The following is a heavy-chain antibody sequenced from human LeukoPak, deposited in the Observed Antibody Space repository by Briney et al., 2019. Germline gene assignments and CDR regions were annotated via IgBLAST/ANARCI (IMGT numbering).Heavy chain of an antibody. D-gene: IGHD4-17*01. V-gene: IGHV4-34*01. CDR3: ARGGARGTMLTTYNY. CDR2: INHSGST. J-gene: IGHJ4*02. CDR1: GESFSGYY. Sequence: PSETLSLTCAVYGESFSGYYWSWVRQPPGKGLEWIGEINHSGSTNYNPSLKSRVTISVDTSKNQFSLNLSSVTAADTAVYYCARGGARGTMLTTYNYWSQGTLVTVSS.